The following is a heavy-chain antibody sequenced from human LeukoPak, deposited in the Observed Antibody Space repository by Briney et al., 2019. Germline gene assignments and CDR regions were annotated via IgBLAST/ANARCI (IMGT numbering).Heavy chain of an antibody. CDR2: IIPNSGGT. Sequence: ASVKVSCKASRYTFTGYYMHWVRQAPGQGLEWMGWIIPNSGGTYYAEKFQGRITMTRDTSISTAYMELSRLTSADTAVYYCASGRITMVRGARPHNWFDPWGQGTLVTVSS. D-gene: IGHD3-10*01. CDR3: ASGRITMVRGARPHNWFDP. V-gene: IGHV1-2*02. J-gene: IGHJ5*02. CDR1: RYTFTGYY.